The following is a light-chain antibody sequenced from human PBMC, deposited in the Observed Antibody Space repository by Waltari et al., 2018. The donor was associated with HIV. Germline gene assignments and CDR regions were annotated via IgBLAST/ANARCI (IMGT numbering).Light chain of an antibody. V-gene: IGKV3-15*01. CDR3: QEYEPWTET. CDR1: ENIKSY. J-gene: IGKJ1*01. CDR2: SAT. Sequence: DIVMTQSLATRSVSPGERATLACRASENIKSYLASFQQLPGQAPRLLNSSATIRAPDIPPRFRGSWSGTGFTLTISSLPSEDFSIYYCQEYEPWTETFGQGTKVEMK.